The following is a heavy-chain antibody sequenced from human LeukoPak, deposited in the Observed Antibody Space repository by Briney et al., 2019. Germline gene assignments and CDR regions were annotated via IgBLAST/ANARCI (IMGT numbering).Heavy chain of an antibody. D-gene: IGHD2-15*01. CDR2: IKSKTDGGTT. V-gene: IGHV3-15*01. CDR3: TTVHTPTSTFDY. CDR1: GFTFSDAW. J-gene: IGHJ4*02. Sequence: GGSLRLSCAASGFTFSDAWMSWVRQAPGKGLEWVGRIKSKTDGGTTDYAAPVKGRFTISRDDSKNTLYLQMNSLKTEDTAVYYCTTVHTPTSTFDYWGQGTLVTVSS.